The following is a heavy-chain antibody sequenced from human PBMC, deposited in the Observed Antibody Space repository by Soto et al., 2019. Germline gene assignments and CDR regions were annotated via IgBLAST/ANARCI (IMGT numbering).Heavy chain of an antibody. CDR2: ISAYNGNT. J-gene: IGHJ3*02. Sequence: ASVKVSCKASGYTFTSYGISWVRQAPGQGLEWMGWISAYNGNTNYAQKLQGRVTMTTDTSTSTAYMELRSLRSDDTAVYYCARDSRLGATDYAFDIWGQGTMVTVSS. CDR3: ARDSRLGATDYAFDI. V-gene: IGHV1-18*01. D-gene: IGHD1-26*01. CDR1: GYTFTSYG.